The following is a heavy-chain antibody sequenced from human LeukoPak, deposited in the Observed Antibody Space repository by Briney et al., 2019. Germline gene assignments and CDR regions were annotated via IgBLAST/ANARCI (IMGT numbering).Heavy chain of an antibody. J-gene: IGHJ4*02. CDR3: AKGGLLPAVAGKYFDY. CDR1: GFTFSSYD. D-gene: IGHD6-19*01. V-gene: IGHV3-23*01. Sequence: GGSLRLSCAASGFTFSSYDMYWVRQAPGKGLECVASISRQSGASTYYAASVEGRFTISRDNSRSTLYLEMNSLRADDTAVYYCAKGGLLPAVAGKYFDYWGQGTLVTVSP. CDR2: ISRQSGAST.